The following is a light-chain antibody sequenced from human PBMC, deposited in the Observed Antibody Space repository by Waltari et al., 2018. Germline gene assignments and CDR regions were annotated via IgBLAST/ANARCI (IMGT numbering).Light chain of an antibody. V-gene: IGKV3-15*01. CDR1: QNIRNN. J-gene: IGKJ2*01. CDR3: HHYNKRPPSYT. CDR2: GAS. Sequence: EIVMTQSPVTLSVSPGERVTLSCRSSQNIRNNLAWYQQNAGQPPRLLIYGASTRAPGLPARFSGSGSGTEFALTISSLQPEDFAVYYCHHYNKRPPSYTFGQGTRLEIK.